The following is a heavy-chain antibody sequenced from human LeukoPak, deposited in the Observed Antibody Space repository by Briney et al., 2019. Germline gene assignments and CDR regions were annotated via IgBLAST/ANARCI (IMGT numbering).Heavy chain of an antibody. Sequence: GGSLRLSCAASGFTFSSYGMHWVRQAPGKGLEWVAFIRYEGSNKYYADSVKGRFTISRDNSKNTLYLQMNSLRAEDTAVYYCAKDGRYFDWLLYNYFDYWGQGTLVTVSS. CDR2: IRYEGSNK. CDR1: GFTFSSYG. V-gene: IGHV3-30*02. D-gene: IGHD3-9*01. J-gene: IGHJ4*02. CDR3: AKDGRYFDWLLYNYFDY.